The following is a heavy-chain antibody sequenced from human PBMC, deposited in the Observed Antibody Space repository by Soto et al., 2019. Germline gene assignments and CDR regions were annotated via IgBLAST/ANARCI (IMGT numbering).Heavy chain of an antibody. D-gene: IGHD1-26*01. CDR2: IEYRSTIM. V-gene: IGHV3-48*01. J-gene: IGHJ6*03. CDR1: GFDFSTYS. Sequence: EMQLVESGGGLVQPGGSLRLSCTASGFDFSTYSMDWFRQAPGKGLEWVSYIEYRSTIMHYADSVKGRFSISRDNAKKSLYLQMNSLRTEDTAIYYCARPTELPWECDYYYYYIYVWGKGATVTVSS. CDR3: ARPTELPWECDYYYYYIYV.